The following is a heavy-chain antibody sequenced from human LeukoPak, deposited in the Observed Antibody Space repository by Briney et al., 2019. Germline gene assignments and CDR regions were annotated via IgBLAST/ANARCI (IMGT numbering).Heavy chain of an antibody. CDR1: GYTFTIYG. Sequence: ASVTVSCKASGYTFTIYGISWVRQAPGQGLEWMGWISAYNGNTSYAQKLQGRVTMTTDTSTSTAYMDLRSLRSDDTAVYYCAKGIATIYYYGMDVWGQGTTVTVSS. D-gene: IGHD6-13*01. V-gene: IGHV1-18*01. CDR2: ISAYNGNT. J-gene: IGHJ6*02. CDR3: AKGIATIYYYGMDV.